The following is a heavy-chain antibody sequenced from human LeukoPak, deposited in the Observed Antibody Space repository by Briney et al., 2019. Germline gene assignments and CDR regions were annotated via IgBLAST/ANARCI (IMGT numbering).Heavy chain of an antibody. CDR2: IYWDDDK. Sequence: SRPTLVNPTQTLTLICTFSGFSLYTSGVGVCWIRQPPGKALVWLALIYWDDDKRFSPSLKSRLTITKDTSKNQVVLTMTNMDPVDTATYYCAHSYGDYVSWYFDLWGRGTLVTVSS. V-gene: IGHV2-5*02. CDR1: GFSLYTSGVG. J-gene: IGHJ2*01. D-gene: IGHD4-17*01. CDR3: AHSYGDYVSWYFDL.